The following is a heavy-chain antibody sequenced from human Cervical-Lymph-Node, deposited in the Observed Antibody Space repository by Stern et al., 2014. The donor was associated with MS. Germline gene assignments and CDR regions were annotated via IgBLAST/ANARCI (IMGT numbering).Heavy chain of an antibody. CDR2: MNPNSGNT. D-gene: IGHD3-10*01. V-gene: IGHV1-8*01. Sequence: VQLVQSGAEVKKPGASVKVSCKASGYTFTSYDINWVRQATGQGLEWMGWMNPNSGNTGYAQKFQGRVTMTRNNSISTAYMELSSLRSEDTAVYYCARGSRWFGELTDVSDYWGQGTLVTVSS. CDR3: ARGSRWFGELTDVSDY. J-gene: IGHJ4*02. CDR1: GYTFTSYD.